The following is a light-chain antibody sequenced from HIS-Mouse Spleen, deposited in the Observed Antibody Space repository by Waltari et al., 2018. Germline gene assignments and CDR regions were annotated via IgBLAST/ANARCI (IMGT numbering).Light chain of an antibody. CDR1: SSDVGVSTL. CDR2: EGS. CDR3: CSYAGSSTWV. Sequence: QSALTQPASVSGSPGQSIPISCTGTSSDVGVSTLVSWYHTHPGKAPNLMIYEGSKRPSGVTSRFSGSKSGNTSFLTFSVLQAEDEADYYCCSYAGSSTWVFGGGTKLTVL. V-gene: IGLV2-23*01. J-gene: IGLJ3*02.